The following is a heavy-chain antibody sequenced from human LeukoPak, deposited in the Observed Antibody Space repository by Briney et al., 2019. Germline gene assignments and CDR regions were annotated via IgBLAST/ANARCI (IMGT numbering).Heavy chain of an antibody. V-gene: IGHV3-7*01. CDR3: ISEDRPFDY. CDR1: GFTFSSYW. D-gene: IGHD1-26*01. CDR2: IKQDGSEK. J-gene: IGHJ4*02. Sequence: PGGPLRLSCAASGFTFSSYWMSWVRQAPGKGLEWVANIKQDGSEKYYVDSVKGRFTISRDNAKNSLYLQMNSLRAEDTAVYYCISEDRPFDYWGQGTLVTVSS.